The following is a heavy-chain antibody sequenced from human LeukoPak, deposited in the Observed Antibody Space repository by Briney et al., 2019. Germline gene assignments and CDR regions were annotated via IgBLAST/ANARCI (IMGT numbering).Heavy chain of an antibody. J-gene: IGHJ4*02. D-gene: IGHD6-6*01. CDR1: GFTFDDYA. CDR2: ISWNSGSI. CDR3: AFSSSSSGGSFDY. Sequence: PGGSLRLSCAASGFTFDDYAMHWVRQAPGKGLEWVSGISWNSGSIGYADSVKGRFTISRDNAKNSLYLQMNSLRAEDMALYYCAFSSSSSGGSFDYWDQGTLVTVSS. V-gene: IGHV3-9*03.